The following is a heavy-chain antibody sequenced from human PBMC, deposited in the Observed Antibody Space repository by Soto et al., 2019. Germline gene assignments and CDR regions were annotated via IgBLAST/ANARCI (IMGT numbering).Heavy chain of an antibody. V-gene: IGHV4-59*12. CDR2: IHYSGST. CDR1: GGSISSYY. D-gene: IGHD3-3*01. Sequence: PSETLSLTCSVSGGSISSYYWSWIRQPPGKGLEWIGYIHYSGSTNYNPSLKSRVTISVDTSKNQFSLKLSSVTAADTAVYFCARGVKNYDFWSGYSRYYYFDYWGQGTLVTVSS. CDR3: ARGVKNYDFWSGYSRYYYFDY. J-gene: IGHJ4*02.